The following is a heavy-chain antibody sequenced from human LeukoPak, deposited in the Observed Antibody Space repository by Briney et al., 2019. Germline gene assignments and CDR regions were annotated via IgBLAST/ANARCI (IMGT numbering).Heavy chain of an antibody. D-gene: IGHD3-16*02. CDR1: GGSFSGYY. V-gene: IGHV4-34*01. Sequence: SETLSLTCAVYGGSFSGYYWSWIRQPPGKGLEWIGEINHSGSTNYNPSLKSRVTISVDTSKNQFSLKLSSVTAADTAVYYCARHVIMITFGGVIAPGGDFDYWGQGTLVTVSS. CDR2: INHSGST. CDR3: ARHVIMITFGGVIAPGGDFDY. J-gene: IGHJ4*02.